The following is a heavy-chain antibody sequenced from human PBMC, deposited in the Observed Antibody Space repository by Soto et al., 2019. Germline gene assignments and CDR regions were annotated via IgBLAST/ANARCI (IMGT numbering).Heavy chain of an antibody. CDR3: ATQEVGGSYVDTFAP. D-gene: IGHD1-26*01. CDR1: GGSISSSSYY. Sequence: QLQLQESGPGLVKPSETLSLTCTVSGGSISSSSYYWGWIRQPPGKGLEWIGSIYYSGSTYYNPSRKSRVTLSVDTSKNPFSLKLSSVTAADTAVYYCATQEVGGSYVDTFAPWGQGTLVTVSS. J-gene: IGHJ5*02. V-gene: IGHV4-39*02. CDR2: IYYSGST.